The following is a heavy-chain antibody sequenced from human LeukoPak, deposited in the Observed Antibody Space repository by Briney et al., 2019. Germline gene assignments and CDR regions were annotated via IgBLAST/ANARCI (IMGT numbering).Heavy chain of an antibody. Sequence: GGSLRLSCAASGFTFISYWMHWVRQAPGKGLVWVSRINSDGSSTSYADSVKGRFTISRDNAKNTLYLQMNSLRAEDTAVYYCARPEGYYDSRDFDYWGQGTLVTVSS. CDR1: GFTFISYW. V-gene: IGHV3-74*01. CDR2: INSDGSST. D-gene: IGHD3-22*01. J-gene: IGHJ4*02. CDR3: ARPEGYYDSRDFDY.